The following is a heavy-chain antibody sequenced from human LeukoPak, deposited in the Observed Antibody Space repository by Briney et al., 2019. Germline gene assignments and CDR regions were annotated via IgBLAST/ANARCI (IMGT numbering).Heavy chain of an antibody. V-gene: IGHV3-15*01. CDR2: IKSKTDGGTT. CDR1: GFTFSSAW. J-gene: IGHJ4*02. CDR3: AKGGGYDFWSGGFDY. D-gene: IGHD3-3*01. Sequence: GGSLRLSCAASGFTFSSAWMSWVRQAPGKGLEWVGRIKSKTDGGTTDYAAPVKGRFTISRDDSKNTLYLQMNSLKTEDTAVYYCAKGGGYDFWSGGFDYWGQGTLGTVSS.